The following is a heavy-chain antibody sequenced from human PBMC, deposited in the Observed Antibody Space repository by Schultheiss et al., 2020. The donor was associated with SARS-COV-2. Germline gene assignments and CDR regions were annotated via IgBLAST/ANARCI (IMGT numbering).Heavy chain of an antibody. CDR3: ARRRGMDV. CDR1: GDSISSSSYY. J-gene: IGHJ6*02. Sequence: SETLSLTCTVSGDSISSSSYYWGWIRQPPGKGLEWIGSIYYSGSTYYNPSLKSRVTISVDTSKNQFSLKLSSVTAADTAVYYCARRRGMDVWGQGTTVTVSS. V-gene: IGHV4-39*01. CDR2: IYYSGST.